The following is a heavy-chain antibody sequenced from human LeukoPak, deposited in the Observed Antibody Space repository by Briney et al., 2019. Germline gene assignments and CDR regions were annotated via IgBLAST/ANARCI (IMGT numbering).Heavy chain of an antibody. CDR1: GGSIRSYY. D-gene: IGHD1-14*01. CDR2: IFYSGGA. V-gene: IGHV4-59*01. J-gene: IGHJ3*02. Sequence: SETLSLTCTVSGGSIRSYYWSWIRQPPGKGLEWIGYIFYSGGANYNPSLKSRVTISVDTSKNQFSLKLTSVTAADTAVYYCARERGPEDRGWAAFDIWGQGTMVTVSS. CDR3: ARERGPEDRGWAAFDI.